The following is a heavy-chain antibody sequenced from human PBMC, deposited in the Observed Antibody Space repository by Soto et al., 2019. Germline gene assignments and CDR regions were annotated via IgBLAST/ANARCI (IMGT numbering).Heavy chain of an antibody. CDR2: INPSGGST. D-gene: IGHD6-19*01. CDR1: GYTFTSYY. CDR3: ASPYSSGWSRYYYYGMDV. V-gene: IGHV1-46*01. J-gene: IGHJ6*02. Sequence: QVQLVQSGAEVKKPGASVKVSCKASGYTFTSYYMHWVRQAPGQGLEWMGIINPSGGSTSYAQKFQGRVTMTRDTSTSTVYMELSSLRSEDTAVYYCASPYSSGWSRYYYYGMDVWGQGTTVTVSS.